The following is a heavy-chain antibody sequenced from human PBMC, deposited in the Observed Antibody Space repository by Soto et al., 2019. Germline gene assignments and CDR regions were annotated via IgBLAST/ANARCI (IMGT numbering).Heavy chain of an antibody. J-gene: IGHJ4*02. Sequence: ASVKVSCKASGYTFTSYGISWVRQAPGQGLEWMGWISAYNGNTNYAQKLQGRVTMTTDTSTSTAYMELSSLRSEDTAVYYCAREVLDSSSSGQSNFDYWGQGTLVTVSS. CDR2: ISAYNGNT. D-gene: IGHD6-6*01. V-gene: IGHV1-18*01. CDR3: AREVLDSSSSGQSNFDY. CDR1: GYTFTSYG.